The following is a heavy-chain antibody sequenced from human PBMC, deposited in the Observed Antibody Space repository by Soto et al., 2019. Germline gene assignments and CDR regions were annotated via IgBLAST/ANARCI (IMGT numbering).Heavy chain of an antibody. CDR1: GFTFEDHA. D-gene: IGHD6-25*01. V-gene: IGHV3-9*01. Sequence: EVQLVESGGGLVQPGRSLRLSCAASGFTFEDHAMHWVRQGPGKGLEWVASISWNSGSIGYVDSVKGRFTISRDNAKKSLYLEMNSLRHEDTAFYFCVKDKGSSGFVFFAFWGQGILVTVSS. J-gene: IGHJ4*02. CDR3: VKDKGSSGFVFFAF. CDR2: ISWNSGSI.